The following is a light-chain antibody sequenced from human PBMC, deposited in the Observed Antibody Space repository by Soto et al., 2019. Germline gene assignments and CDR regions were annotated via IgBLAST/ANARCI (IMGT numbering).Light chain of an antibody. CDR1: STDFVSYNR. V-gene: IGLV2-18*01. CDR3: SLYTSENTYV. Sequence: QSALTPPASVSGSPGQSVTISCTGTSTDFVSYNRVSWYQQPPGTSPKLIIYEASNRPSGVPDRFSGSKSGNTASLTISGLQAEDEVDNYCSLYTSENTYVFGTGTKLTVL. CDR2: EAS. J-gene: IGLJ1*01.